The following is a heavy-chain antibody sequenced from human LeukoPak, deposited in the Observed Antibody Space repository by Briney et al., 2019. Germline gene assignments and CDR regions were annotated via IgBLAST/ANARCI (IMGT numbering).Heavy chain of an antibody. CDR2: IRYDGSNK. CDR1: GFTFRSYV. V-gene: IGHV3-30*02. Sequence: GGSLRLSCVASGFTFRSYVMHRVRHAPGKGLEWVACIRYDGSNKYYADSVKGRFTISRDNPKNTLYLQMNSLRAEDTAVYYCAKDRTAAGDYEDYWGQGTLVTVSS. J-gene: IGHJ4*02. CDR3: AKDRTAAGDYEDY. D-gene: IGHD6-13*01.